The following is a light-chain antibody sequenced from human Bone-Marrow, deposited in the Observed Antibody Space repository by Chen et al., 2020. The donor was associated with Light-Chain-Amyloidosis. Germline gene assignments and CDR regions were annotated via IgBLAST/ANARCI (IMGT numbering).Light chain of an antibody. CDR1: NIGSTS. CDR3: QVWDRSSDRPV. J-gene: IGLJ3*02. CDR2: VDS. Sequence: SYVLTQPSSVSVAPGQTATIAWGGNNIGSTSVHWYQQTPGQAPLLVVYVDSDRPSGIPERLSGSNSGNTATLTISRVEAGDEADYYCQVWDRSSDRPVFGGGTKLTVL. V-gene: IGLV3-21*02.